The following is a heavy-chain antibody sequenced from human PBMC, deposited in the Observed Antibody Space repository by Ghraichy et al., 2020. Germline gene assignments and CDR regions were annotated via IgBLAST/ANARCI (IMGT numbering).Heavy chain of an antibody. Sequence: GGSLRLSCAASGLTFSDNSMSWVRQAPGKGLEWVSTISGSGGFTFYADSLKGRFSISRDNSNNTVFLQIQSLRVDDTAVYYCTTDWYFDVWGRGTPVTVSA. J-gene: IGHJ2*01. CDR1: GLTFSDNS. CDR2: ISGSGGFT. CDR3: TTDWYFDV. V-gene: IGHV3-23*01.